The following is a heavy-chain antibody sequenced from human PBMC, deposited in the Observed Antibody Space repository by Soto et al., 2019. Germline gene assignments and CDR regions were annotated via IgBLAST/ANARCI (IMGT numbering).Heavy chain of an antibody. V-gene: IGHV4-4*07. CDR2: IYTSGST. J-gene: IGHJ6*02. D-gene: IGHD6-13*01. Sequence: SETLSLTCTVSGGSISSYYWGWIRQPAGKGLEWIGRIYTSGSTNYNPSLKSRVTMSVDTSKNQFSLKLSSVTAADTAVYYCARDGAYSSSWHVDGYYYYGMDVWGQGTTVTVSS. CDR1: GGSISSYY. CDR3: ARDGAYSSSWHVDGYYYYGMDV.